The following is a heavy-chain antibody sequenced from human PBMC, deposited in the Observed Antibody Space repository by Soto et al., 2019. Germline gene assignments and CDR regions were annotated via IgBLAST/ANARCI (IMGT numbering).Heavy chain of an antibody. J-gene: IGHJ4*02. V-gene: IGHV6-1*01. D-gene: IGHD6-13*01. CDR3: ARDEGRRYSSSWRVFDY. CDR1: GHSVSSNSAA. Sequence: PSHTLSLTCAISGHSVSSNSAALNWISQSPSRVVEWLGRTYYMSKWYNDYAVSVKRRITNNPDTSKNQFSLQLNSVTPEDTAVYYCARDEGRRYSSSWRVFDYWGQGTPVTVSS. CDR2: TYYMSKWYN.